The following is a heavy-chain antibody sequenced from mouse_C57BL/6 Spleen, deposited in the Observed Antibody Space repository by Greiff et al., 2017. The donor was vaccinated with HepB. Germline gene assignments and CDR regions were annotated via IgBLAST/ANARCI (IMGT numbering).Heavy chain of an antibody. CDR1: GFNFKDYY. Sequence: EVQLQQSGAELVKPGASVKLSCTASGFNFKDYYMPWVQQRTDQGLEWIGRIGPEDGETKYAPKFQGKATITADTSSNTAYLQLSSLTSEDTAVYYCASGRLRRFDYWGQGTTLTVSS. V-gene: IGHV14-2*01. CDR3: ASGRLRRFDY. CDR2: IGPEDGET. J-gene: IGHJ2*01. D-gene: IGHD2-4*01.